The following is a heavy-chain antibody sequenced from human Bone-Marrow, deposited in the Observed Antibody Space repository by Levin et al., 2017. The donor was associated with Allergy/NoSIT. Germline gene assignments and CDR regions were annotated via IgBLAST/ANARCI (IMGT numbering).Heavy chain of an antibody. CDR1: GFTFDDYG. CDR3: ARDPLWFGELLYFDY. J-gene: IGHJ4*02. Sequence: PGGSLRLSCAASGFTFDDYGMSWVRQAPGKGLEWVSGINWNGGSTGYADSVKGRFTISRDNAKNSLYLQMNSLRAEDTALYYCARDPLWFGELLYFDYWGQGTLVTVSS. CDR2: INWNGGST. D-gene: IGHD3-10*01. V-gene: IGHV3-20*04.